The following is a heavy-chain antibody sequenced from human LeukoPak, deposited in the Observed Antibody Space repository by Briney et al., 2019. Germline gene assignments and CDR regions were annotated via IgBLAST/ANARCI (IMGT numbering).Heavy chain of an antibody. Sequence: GASVKVSCKASGGTFSSYAISWVRQAPGQGLEWMGGIIPIFGTANYAQKFQGRVTITTDESTSTAYMELSSLRSEDTAVYYCASTCRGQYSSGWPFDYWGQGTLVTVSS. V-gene: IGHV1-69*05. D-gene: IGHD6-19*01. J-gene: IGHJ4*02. CDR2: IIPIFGTA. CDR3: ASTCRGQYSSGWPFDY. CDR1: GGTFSSYA.